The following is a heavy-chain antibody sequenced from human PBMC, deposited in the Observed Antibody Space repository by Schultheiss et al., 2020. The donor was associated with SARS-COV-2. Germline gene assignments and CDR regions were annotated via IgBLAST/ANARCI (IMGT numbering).Heavy chain of an antibody. V-gene: IGHV3-7*01. CDR1: GFTFSSYG. CDR3: AREDIVVVDGMDV. J-gene: IGHJ6*02. Sequence: GGSLRLSCAASGFTFSSYGMHWVRQAPGKGLEWVANIKQDGSEKYYVDSVKGRFTISRDNAKNSLYLQMNSLRAEDTAVYYCAREDIVVVDGMDVWGQGTTVTVSS. D-gene: IGHD2-2*01. CDR2: IKQDGSEK.